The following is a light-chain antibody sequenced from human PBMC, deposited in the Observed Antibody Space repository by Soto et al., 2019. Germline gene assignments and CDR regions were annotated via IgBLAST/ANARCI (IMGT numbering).Light chain of an antibody. CDR1: SSDVGGYNY. CDR3: SSYAGSNIL. J-gene: IGLJ2*01. V-gene: IGLV2-8*01. Sequence: QSALTQPPSASGSPGQSVTISCTGTSSDVGGYNYVSWYQQHPGEAPKLMIYEVSKRPSGVPDRFSGSKSGNTASLTVSGLQAEDEADYYCSSYAGSNILFGGGTKHTVL. CDR2: EVS.